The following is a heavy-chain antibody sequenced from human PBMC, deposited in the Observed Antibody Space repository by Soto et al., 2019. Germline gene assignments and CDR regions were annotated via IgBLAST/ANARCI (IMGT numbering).Heavy chain of an antibody. D-gene: IGHD5-18*01. CDR3: ARDRVDTDMVKYYYGMDV. Sequence: SETLSLTCTVSGGSVSSGSYYWSWIRQPPGKGLEWIGYIYYSGSTNYNPSLKSRVTISVDTSKNQFSLKLSSVTAADTAVYYCARDRVDTDMVKYYYGMDVWGQGTTVTVSS. CDR2: IYYSGST. J-gene: IGHJ6*02. V-gene: IGHV4-61*01. CDR1: GGSVSSGSYY.